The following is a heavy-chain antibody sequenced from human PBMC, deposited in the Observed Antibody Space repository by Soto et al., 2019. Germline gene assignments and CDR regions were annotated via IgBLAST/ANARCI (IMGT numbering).Heavy chain of an antibody. J-gene: IGHJ6*02. CDR2: INPNSGGT. CDR3: ARGIGYYGSGSPRTDGMDV. Sequence: ASVKVSCKASGYTFTGYYMHWVRQAPGQGLEWMRWINPNSGGTNYAQKFQGWVTMTRDTSISTAYMELSRLRSDDTAVYYCARGIGYYGSGSPRTDGMDVWGQGTTVTVSS. V-gene: IGHV1-2*04. CDR1: GYTFTGYY. D-gene: IGHD3-10*01.